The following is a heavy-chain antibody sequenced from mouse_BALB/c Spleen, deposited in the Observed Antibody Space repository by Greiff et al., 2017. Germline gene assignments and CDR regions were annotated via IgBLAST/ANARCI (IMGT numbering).Heavy chain of an antibody. Sequence: QVQLQQPGAELVKPGASVKMSCKASGYTFTSYNMHWVKQTPGQGLEWIGAIYPGNGDTSYNQKFKGKATLTADKSSSTAYMQLSSLTSEDSAVLYCARRGIYCDYGGGFAYGGRGTLVTVST. V-gene: IGHV1-12*01. D-gene: IGHD2-4*01. CDR1: GYTFTSYN. J-gene: IGHJ3*01. CDR3: ARRGIYCDYGGGFAY. CDR2: IYPGNGDT.